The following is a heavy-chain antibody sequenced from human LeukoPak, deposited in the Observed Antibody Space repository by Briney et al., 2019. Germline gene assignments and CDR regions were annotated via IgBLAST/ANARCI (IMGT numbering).Heavy chain of an antibody. CDR3: ARCASEITMVRGVIIAIRIFDY. D-gene: IGHD3-10*01. CDR2: VNHSGST. CDR1: GGSFSGYY. J-gene: IGHJ4*02. V-gene: IGHV4-34*01. Sequence: SETLSLTCAVYGGSFSGYYWSWIRQPPGKGLEWIGEVNHSGSTNYNPSLKSGVTISVDTSKNQFSLKLSSGTAADTAVYYCARCASEITMVRGVIIAIRIFDYWGQGTLVTVSS.